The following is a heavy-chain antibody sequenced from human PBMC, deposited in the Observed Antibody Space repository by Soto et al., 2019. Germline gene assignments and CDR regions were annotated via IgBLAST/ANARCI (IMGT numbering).Heavy chain of an antibody. J-gene: IGHJ5*01. D-gene: IGHD2-21*01. CDR2: VVPVYGTT. Sequence: QVHLVQSGAEVRKPGSSVKVSCRTSGGSFKDYAISWLQQAPGQGLEWMGSVVPVYGTTKYAQKFQGRVTIPADEGTSTAFLVLSSLRSEDTALYFCARDKMSSLVVEPPHLFESWGQGTLVTVSS. CDR3: ARDKMSSLVVEPPHLFES. CDR1: GGSFKDYA. V-gene: IGHV1-69*15.